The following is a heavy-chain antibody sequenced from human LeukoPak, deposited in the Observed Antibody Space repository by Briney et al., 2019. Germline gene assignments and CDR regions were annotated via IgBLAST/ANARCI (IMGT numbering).Heavy chain of an antibody. J-gene: IGHJ4*02. D-gene: IGHD5-18*01. CDR2: IYYSGST. CDR3: ARVSSYGSGVDY. Sequence: SETLSLTCTVSGGSISSYYWSWIRQLPGKGLEWIGYIYYSGSTNYNPSLKSRVTISVDTSKNQFSLKLSSVTAADTAVYYCARVSSYGSGVDYWGQGTLVTVSS. V-gene: IGHV4-59*01. CDR1: GGSISSYY.